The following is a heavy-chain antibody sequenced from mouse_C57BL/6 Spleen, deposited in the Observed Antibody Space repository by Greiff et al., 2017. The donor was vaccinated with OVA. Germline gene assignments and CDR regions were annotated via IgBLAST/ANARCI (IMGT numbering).Heavy chain of an antibody. V-gene: IGHV1-9*01. D-gene: IGHD3-3*01. J-gene: IGHJ4*01. CDR1: GYTFTGYW. Sequence: QVQLQQSGAELMKPGASVKLSCKATGYTFTGYWIEWVKQRPGHGLEWIGEILPGRGSTNYNEKFKGKATFTADTSSNTAYMQLSSLTTEDSAIYYCARWGTEGYAMDYWGQGTSVTVSS. CDR3: ARWGTEGYAMDY. CDR2: ILPGRGST.